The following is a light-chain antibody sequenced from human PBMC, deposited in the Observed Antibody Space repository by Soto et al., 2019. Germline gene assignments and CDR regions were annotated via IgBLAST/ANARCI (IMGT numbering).Light chain of an antibody. J-gene: IGLJ2*01. CDR1: SSNIGSNT. V-gene: IGLV1-44*01. Sequence: QLVLTQPPSASGTPGQRVTISCSGSSSNIGSNTVDWYQQLPGAAPKVLMYSNNQRPSGVPDLFFGSKSGTSASLAISGLQSEDEADYYCAAWDDGLNGVAFGGGTKLTVL. CDR3: AAWDDGLNGVA. CDR2: SNN.